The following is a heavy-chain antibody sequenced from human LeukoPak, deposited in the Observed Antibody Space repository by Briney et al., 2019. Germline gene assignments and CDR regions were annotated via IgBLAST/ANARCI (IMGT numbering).Heavy chain of an antibody. CDR1: GYTFTGYY. D-gene: IGHD2-15*01. Sequence: GASVKVSCKASGYTFTGYYMHWVRQAPGQGLEWMGWINPNSGGTNYAQKFQGRVTMTRDTSISTAYMELSRLRSDDTAVYYCAREYCSGGSCHSHWFDPWGQGTLVTVSS. CDR3: AREYCSGGSCHSHWFDP. CDR2: INPNSGGT. J-gene: IGHJ5*02. V-gene: IGHV1-2*02.